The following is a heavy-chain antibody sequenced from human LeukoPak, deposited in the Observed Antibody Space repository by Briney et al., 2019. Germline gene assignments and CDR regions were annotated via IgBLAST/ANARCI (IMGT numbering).Heavy chain of an antibody. Sequence: GGSLRLSCVASGFTFSHYGMHWVRQAPGKGLEWVAVISDDGNKNYYADSVKGRFTISRDNSKNTLSLQMDSLRGEDTAVYYCAEGWLNWPMNWGQGSLVTVSS. V-gene: IGHV3-30*18. D-gene: IGHD1-20*01. CDR1: GFTFSHYG. J-gene: IGHJ4*02. CDR2: ISDDGNKN. CDR3: AEGWLNWPMN.